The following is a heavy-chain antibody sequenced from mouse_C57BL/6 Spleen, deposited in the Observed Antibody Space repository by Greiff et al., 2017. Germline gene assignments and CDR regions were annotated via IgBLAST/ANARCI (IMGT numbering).Heavy chain of an antibody. D-gene: IGHD1-1*01. V-gene: IGHV1-19*01. CDR1: GYTFTDYY. Sequence: VQLQQSGPVLVKPGASVKMSCKASGYTFTDYYMNWVKQSHGKSLEWIGVINPYNGGTSYNQKFKGKATLTVDKSSSTAYMELNSLTSEDSAVYYCARSRPYYGSTLDYWGQGTTLTVSS. J-gene: IGHJ2*01. CDR2: INPYNGGT. CDR3: ARSRPYYGSTLDY.